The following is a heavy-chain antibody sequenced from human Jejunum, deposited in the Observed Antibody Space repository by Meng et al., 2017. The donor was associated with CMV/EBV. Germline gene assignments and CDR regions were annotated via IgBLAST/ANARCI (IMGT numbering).Heavy chain of an antibody. Sequence: TFSSYAMSWVRQAPGKGLEWVSAIRAGGGSTHYADSVKGRFTISRDNSKNTLYLQMMSLRAEDTAVYYCANQEHGSGWYRGAFDMWGQGTRVTVSS. D-gene: IGHD6-19*01. V-gene: IGHV3-23*01. CDR1: TFSSYA. CDR3: ANQEHGSGWYRGAFDM. CDR2: IRAGGGST. J-gene: IGHJ3*02.